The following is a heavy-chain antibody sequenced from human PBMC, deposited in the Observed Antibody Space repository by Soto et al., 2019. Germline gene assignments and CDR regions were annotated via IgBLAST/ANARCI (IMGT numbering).Heavy chain of an antibody. D-gene: IGHD6-13*01. J-gene: IGHJ1*01. CDR1: GFTFEKHA. V-gene: IGHV3-9*01. Sequence: GGSLRLSCAASGFTFEKHAMHWVRQVPGKGLEWVAGIGWNSAKIGYADSVKGRFSISRDNAKSSLYLEMNGLRIEDTALYFCAKDSASSWSEYFRYWGRGTLVTVSS. CDR2: IGWNSAKI. CDR3: AKDSASSWSEYFRY.